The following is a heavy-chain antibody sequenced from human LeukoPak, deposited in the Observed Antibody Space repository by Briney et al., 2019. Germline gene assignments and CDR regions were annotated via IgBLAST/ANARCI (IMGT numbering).Heavy chain of an antibody. CDR1: GGSFSGYY. CDR3: ARGYSSSSFDY. V-gene: IGHV4-34*01. Sequence: SETLSLTCAVYGGSFSGYYWSWIRQPPGKGLEWIGEINHSGSTNYNPSLKSRVTISVDTSKHQFSLKLSSVTAADTAVYYCARGYSSSSFDYWGQGTLVTVSS. J-gene: IGHJ4*02. D-gene: IGHD6-6*01. CDR2: INHSGST.